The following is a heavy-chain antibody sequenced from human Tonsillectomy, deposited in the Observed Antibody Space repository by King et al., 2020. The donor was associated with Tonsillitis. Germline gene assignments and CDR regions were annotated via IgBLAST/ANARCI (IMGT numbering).Heavy chain of an antibody. CDR2: IRSKANSYAT. CDR1: GFTFSGAA. D-gene: IGHD4-17*01. V-gene: IGHV3-73*02. Sequence: VQLVESGGGLVQPGGSLTLSCAASGFTFSGAAMHWVRQASGKGLEWVGLIRSKANSYATVYAASVNGRFTVSRDDSKKTAYLQGNSLKTEDTAGYYCTRGGDYDSGYYYGMDVWGQGTTVTVSS. J-gene: IGHJ6*02. CDR3: TRGGDYDSGYYYGMDV.